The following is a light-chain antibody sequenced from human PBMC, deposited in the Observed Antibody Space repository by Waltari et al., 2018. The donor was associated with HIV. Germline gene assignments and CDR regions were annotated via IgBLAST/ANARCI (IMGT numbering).Light chain of an antibody. J-gene: IGKJ1*01. CDR1: QGIGNF. CDR3: QQYFDVPVT. Sequence: DIQMSQSPSSLSASVGDRVTITCRASQGIGNFLAWYQQKPGGALKLLLTAASTLETGVPSRVSGSASGMAFTLTINSLQPEDFGTYYCQQYFDVPVTFGQGTKVEIK. CDR2: AAS. V-gene: IGKV1-NL1*01.